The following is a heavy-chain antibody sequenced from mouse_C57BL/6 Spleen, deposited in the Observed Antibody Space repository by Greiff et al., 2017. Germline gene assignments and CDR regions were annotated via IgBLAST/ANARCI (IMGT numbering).Heavy chain of an antibody. V-gene: IGHV1-9*01. CDR1: GYTFTGYW. Sequence: QVQLKQSGAELMKPGASVKLSCKATGYTFTGYWIEWVKQRPGHGLEWIGEILPGSGSTNYNEKFKGKATFTADTSSNTAYMQLSSLTTEDSAIYYCARGLIYYAYDAWFAYWGQGTLVTVSA. CDR3: ARGLIYYAYDAWFAY. CDR2: ILPGSGST. J-gene: IGHJ3*01. D-gene: IGHD2-2*01.